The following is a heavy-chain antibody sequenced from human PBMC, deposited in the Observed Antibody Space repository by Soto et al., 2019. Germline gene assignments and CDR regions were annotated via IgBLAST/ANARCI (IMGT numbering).Heavy chain of an antibody. V-gene: IGHV5-51*01. CDR3: TGPEFDSHGYAPNVYEI. J-gene: IGHJ3*02. CDR2: IYPPDSDT. Sequence: GESLKISCKGSGYSFTRYWIAWVRQMPGKGLEWMGIIYPPDSDTRYSPSFQGQVTISADKSTSTTYLQWTNLKASDTAMYYCTGPEFDSHGYAPNVYEIWGQGKMVTVSS. CDR1: GYSFTRYW. D-gene: IGHD3-22*01.